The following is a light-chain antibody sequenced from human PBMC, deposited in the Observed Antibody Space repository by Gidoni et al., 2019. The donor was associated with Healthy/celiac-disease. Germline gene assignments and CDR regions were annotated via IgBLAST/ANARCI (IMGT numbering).Light chain of an antibody. J-gene: IGLJ1*01. V-gene: IGLV2-14*01. CDR2: EVS. CDR3: SSYTSSSTLYV. CDR1: SSDVGGYNY. Sequence: QSALTPPAPVSGSPGQSITISCTGTSSDVGGYNYVSWYQQHPGKAPKLMIYEVSNRPSGVSNRFSGSKSGNTASLTISGLQAEDEADYYCSSYTSSSTLYVFGTGTKVTVL.